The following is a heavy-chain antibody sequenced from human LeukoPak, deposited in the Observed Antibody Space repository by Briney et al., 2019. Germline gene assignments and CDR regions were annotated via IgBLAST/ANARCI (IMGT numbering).Heavy chain of an antibody. Sequence: GGSLRLSCAASGFTFTSYGMHWVRQAPGKGLEWVAIIWYDGTNKYYADSVKGRFTISRDNSKNTLYLQMNSLRAEDTAVYYCAKHSYRVDSFTDYWGQGTLVTVSS. CDR1: GFTFTSYG. CDR2: IWYDGTNK. D-gene: IGHD5-12*01. CDR3: AKHSYRVDSFTDY. J-gene: IGHJ4*02. V-gene: IGHV3-33*06.